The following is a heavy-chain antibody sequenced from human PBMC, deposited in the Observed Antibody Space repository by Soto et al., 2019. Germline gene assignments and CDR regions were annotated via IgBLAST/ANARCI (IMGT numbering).Heavy chain of an antibody. Sequence: QSGGSLRLSCAASGFTFSRYWMSWVRQAPGKGLEWVANVKQDGSEMYCVDSLKGRFTISRDNAKNSLYLQMNSLRAEDTAVYYCARYGYYYGMDVWGQGTTVTVSS. CDR3: ARYGYYYGMDV. V-gene: IGHV3-7*01. D-gene: IGHD4-17*01. CDR2: VKQDGSEM. CDR1: GFTFSRYW. J-gene: IGHJ6*02.